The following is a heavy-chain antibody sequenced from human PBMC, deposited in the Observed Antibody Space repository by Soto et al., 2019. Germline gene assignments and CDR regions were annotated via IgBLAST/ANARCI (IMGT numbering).Heavy chain of an antibody. Sequence: EVQLVESGGGLVQPGRSLRLSCAASGFTFDAYAMHWVRQAPGKGLEWVSGINWNSGSIGYADSVKGRFTISRDNAKNSLYLQMKSLSTEDTALYYCAKGYNYDRSGNPDYWGQGTLVTVSS. CDR1: GFTFDAYA. CDR2: INWNSGSI. J-gene: IGHJ4*02. CDR3: AKGYNYDRSGNPDY. V-gene: IGHV3-9*01. D-gene: IGHD3-22*01.